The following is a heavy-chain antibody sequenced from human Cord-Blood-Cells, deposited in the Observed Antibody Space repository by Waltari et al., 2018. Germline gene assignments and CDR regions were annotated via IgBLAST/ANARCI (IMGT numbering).Heavy chain of an antibody. CDR3: ARGEYVVVPAAIDY. CDR2: ISYDGSNK. J-gene: IGHJ4*02. V-gene: IGHV3-30-3*01. Sequence: QVQLVESGGGVVQPGRYLRRSCAASGFTFSSYAMHWVRQAPGKGLEWVAVISYDGSNKYYADSVKGRFTISRDNSKNTLYLQMNSLRAEDTAVYYCARGEYVVVPAAIDYWGQGTLVTVSS. D-gene: IGHD2-2*01. CDR1: GFTFSSYA.